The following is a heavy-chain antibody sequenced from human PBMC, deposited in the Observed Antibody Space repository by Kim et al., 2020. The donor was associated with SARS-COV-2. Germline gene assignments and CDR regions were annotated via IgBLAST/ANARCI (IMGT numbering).Heavy chain of an antibody. V-gene: IGHV1-3*01. Sequence: ASVKVSCKASGYTFATFSLYWLRQAPGQRLEWMGWINGGNGNTRYSQNFQGRVIFTRDTSATTAYMELTSLTFKDTAVYYCAREGSGSYNWLVPWGQGTLVTVSS. CDR1: GYTFATFS. CDR3: AREGSGSYNWLVP. D-gene: IGHD3-10*01. J-gene: IGHJ5*02. CDR2: INGGNGNT.